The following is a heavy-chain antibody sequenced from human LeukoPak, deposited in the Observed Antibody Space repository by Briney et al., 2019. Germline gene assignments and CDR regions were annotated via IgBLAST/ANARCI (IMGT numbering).Heavy chain of an antibody. D-gene: IGHD1-14*01. CDR2: ISGSGGGT. Sequence: GGSLRLSCAASGFSSRYAMSWVRQTPEKGLEWVSTISGSGGGTYYADSVEGRFTISRDDSKNTLYLQMNSLRGEDTAVYYCAKRDQPGRVTGPLDIWGQGTMVTVSS. V-gene: IGHV3-23*01. J-gene: IGHJ3*02. CDR1: GFSSRYA. CDR3: AKRDQPGRVTGPLDI.